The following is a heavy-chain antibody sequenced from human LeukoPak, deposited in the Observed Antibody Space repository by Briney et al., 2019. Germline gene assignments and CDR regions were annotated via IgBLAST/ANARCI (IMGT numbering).Heavy chain of an antibody. D-gene: IGHD3-22*01. CDR1: GYTLSALS. V-gene: IGHV1-46*01. Sequence: ASVKVSCKISGYTLSALSVHWGRQAPGQGLEWMGIINPSGGSTSYAQKFQGRVTMTRDTSTSTVYMELSSLRSEDTAVYYCARSGYYYDSSGYPPRAFDIWGQGTMVTVSS. CDR3: ARSGYYYDSSGYPPRAFDI. CDR2: INPSGGST. J-gene: IGHJ3*02.